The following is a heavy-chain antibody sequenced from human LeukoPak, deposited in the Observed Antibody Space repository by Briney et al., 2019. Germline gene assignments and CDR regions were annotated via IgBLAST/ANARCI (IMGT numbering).Heavy chain of an antibody. CDR2: INPNSGGT. D-gene: IGHD2-2*01. CDR3: SRAKDCSSTSCYLWFDP. V-gene: IGHV1-2*06. J-gene: IGHJ5*02. CDR1: GYIFTGYY. Sequence: GASVKVSCRASGYIFTGYYMHWVRQAPGQGLEWMGRINPNSGGTNYAQKFQGRVTMTRDTSISTAYMELSRLRSDDTAVYYCSRAKDCSSTSCYLWFDPWGQGTLVTVSS.